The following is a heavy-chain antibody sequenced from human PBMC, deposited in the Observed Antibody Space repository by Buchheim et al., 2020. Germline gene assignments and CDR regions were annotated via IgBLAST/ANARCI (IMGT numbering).Heavy chain of an antibody. CDR3: APANASSSGWYNWFDT. CDR2: ISYDGRND. Sequence: QVQLVASGGGVVQPGRSLRLSCTASGFTFSSFGIHWVRQAPGKGLESVALISYDGRNDYYADSVKGRFTISRDNSKNTLYLQMNRLRTGDTAMYWCAPANASSSGWYNWFDTWGQGT. J-gene: IGHJ5*02. D-gene: IGHD6-13*01. V-gene: IGHV3-30*03. CDR1: GFTFSSFG.